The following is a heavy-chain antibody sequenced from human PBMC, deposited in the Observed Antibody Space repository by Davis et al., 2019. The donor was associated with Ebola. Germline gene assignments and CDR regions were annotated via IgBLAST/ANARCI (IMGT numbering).Heavy chain of an antibody. J-gene: IGHJ5*02. D-gene: IGHD6-13*01. CDR1: GGSISSSSYY. V-gene: IGHV4-39*01. CDR2: IYYSGST. Sequence: MPSETLSPTCTVSGGSISSSSYYWGWIRQPPGKGLEWIGSIYYSGSTYYNPSLKSRLTISVDTSKNQFSLKLSSVTAADTAVYYCASRQAAPDRGPWFDPWGQGTLVTVSS. CDR3: ASRQAAPDRGPWFDP.